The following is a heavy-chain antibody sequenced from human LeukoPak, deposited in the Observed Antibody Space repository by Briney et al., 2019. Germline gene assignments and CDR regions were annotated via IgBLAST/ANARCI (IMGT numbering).Heavy chain of an antibody. Sequence: PSETLSLTCSVSGGSISSYYWSWIRQPAGKGLEWIGRIFSTESTDYDPSLKSRVTMSVDTSKNQFSLKLRSVTAADTAVYYCAREGFRLGPNRLYYYYFYMDVWGKGTTVTISS. CDR1: GGSISSYY. CDR2: IFSTEST. CDR3: AREGFRLGPNRLYYYYFYMDV. J-gene: IGHJ6*03. D-gene: IGHD3/OR15-3a*01. V-gene: IGHV4-4*07.